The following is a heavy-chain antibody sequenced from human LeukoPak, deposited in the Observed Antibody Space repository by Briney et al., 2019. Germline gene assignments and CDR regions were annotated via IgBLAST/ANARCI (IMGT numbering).Heavy chain of an antibody. Sequence: ASVKVSCKASGYTFTSYAISWVRQAPGQGLEWMGWISGYNGNRKYAQKLQGRVTMTTDTSTSTAYMELRSLRSDDTAVYYCTRVGDSSGWSYYFDNWGQGTLVTVSS. CDR1: GYTFTSYA. D-gene: IGHD6-19*01. J-gene: IGHJ4*02. CDR2: ISGYNGNR. CDR3: TRVGDSSGWSYYFDN. V-gene: IGHV1-18*01.